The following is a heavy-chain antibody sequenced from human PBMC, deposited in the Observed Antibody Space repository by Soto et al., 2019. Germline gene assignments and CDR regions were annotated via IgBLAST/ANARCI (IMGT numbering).Heavy chain of an antibody. V-gene: IGHV1-18*04. CDR2: ISAYNGNT. CDR3: ARGKTPGYYDSSPFAY. D-gene: IGHD3-22*01. CDR1: GYTFTSYG. J-gene: IGHJ4*02. Sequence: ASVKVSCKASGYTFTSYGISWVRQAPGQGLEWMGWISAYNGNTNYAQKLQGRVTMTTDTSTSTAYMELRSLRSDDTAVYYCARGKTPGYYDSSPFAYWGQGTLVTVSS.